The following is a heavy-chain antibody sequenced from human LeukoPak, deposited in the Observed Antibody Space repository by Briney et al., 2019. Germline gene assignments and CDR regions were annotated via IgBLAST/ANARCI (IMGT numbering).Heavy chain of an antibody. CDR3: ARDRAWQWLVRYYFDY. CDR1: GFTVSSNY. D-gene: IGHD6-19*01. V-gene: IGHV3-53*01. J-gene: IGHJ4*02. Sequence: GGSLRLSCAASGFTVSSNYMSWVRQAPGKGLEWVSVIYSGGSTYYADSVKGRFTISRDNSKNTLYLQMNSLRPEDTAVYYCARDRAWQWLVRYYFDYWGQGTLVTVSS. CDR2: IYSGGST.